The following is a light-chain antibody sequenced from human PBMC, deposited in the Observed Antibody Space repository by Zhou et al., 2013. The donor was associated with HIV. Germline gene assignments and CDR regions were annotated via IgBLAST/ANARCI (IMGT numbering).Light chain of an antibody. V-gene: IGKV1-12*01. CDR1: QDISSW. CDR2: GSS. J-gene: IGKJ1*01. CDR3: QQYYSFPRT. Sequence: DIQMTQSPSSVSASVGDRVTITCRASQDISSWLAWYQQKPGKAPKLLIYGSSSLQSGVPSRFSGSGSGTEFTLIISSLQPEDFATYYCQQYYSFPRTFGQGTKVEIK.